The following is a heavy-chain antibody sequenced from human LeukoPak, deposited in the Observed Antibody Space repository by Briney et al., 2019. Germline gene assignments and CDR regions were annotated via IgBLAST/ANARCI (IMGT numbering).Heavy chain of an antibody. J-gene: IGHJ6*03. CDR1: GGSISSTTHY. V-gene: IGHV4-39*07. CDR2: IFYSGIT. Sequence: SETLSLTCTVSGGSISSTTHYWGWIRQPPGKGLEWIGSIFYSGITYYNPSLKSRVTISVDTSKNQFSLKLSSVTAADTAVYYCARRRYYYYYYYMDVWGKGTTVTISS. CDR3: ARRRYYYYYYYMDV.